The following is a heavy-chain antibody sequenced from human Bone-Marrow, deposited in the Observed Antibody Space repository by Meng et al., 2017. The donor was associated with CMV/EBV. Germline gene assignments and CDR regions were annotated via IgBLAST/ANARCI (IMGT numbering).Heavy chain of an antibody. CDR2: IYYRGST. D-gene: IGHD6-6*01. J-gene: IGHJ3*02. Sequence: SETLSLTCTVSGGSVNSGISYWSWIRQPPGKGLEWIGYIYYRGSTDYNPSLKSQVTISVDTSKNQLSLKVSSVTAADTAVYYCARHAGSSSSEAFDIWGQGTMVTVSS. CDR1: GGSVNSGISY. V-gene: IGHV4-61*01. CDR3: ARHAGSSSSEAFDI.